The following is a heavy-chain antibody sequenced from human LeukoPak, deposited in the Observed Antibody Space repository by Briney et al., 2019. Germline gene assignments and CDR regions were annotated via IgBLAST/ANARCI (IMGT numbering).Heavy chain of an antibody. D-gene: IGHD6-6*01. CDR3: ARHTKYSSSSRAFDY. V-gene: IGHV5-51*01. CDR2: IYPGDSDT. J-gene: IGHJ4*02. Sequence: GESLKISCKGSGYSFSSLWIGWVRQMPGKGLEWMGIIYPGDSDTRYSPSFQGQVTISADKSISTAYLQWSSLKASDTAMYYCARHTKYSSSSRAFDYWGQGTLVTVSS. CDR1: GYSFSSLW.